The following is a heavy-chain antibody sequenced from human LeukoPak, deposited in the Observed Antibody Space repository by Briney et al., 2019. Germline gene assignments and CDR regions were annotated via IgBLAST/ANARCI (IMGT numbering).Heavy chain of an antibody. J-gene: IGHJ5*02. CDR3: ARGHDYYASGRQSWFDP. D-gene: IGHD3-10*01. Sequence: GGSLRLSCVASGFTFSDYYMGWIRQAPGKGLEWISYITNNGGAMFYADSLKGRLTIFRDNAKKSLYLQMNSLRPDDTALYYCARGHDYYASGRQSWFDPWGQGTLVTVSS. V-gene: IGHV3-11*04. CDR1: GFTFSDYY. CDR2: ITNNGGAM.